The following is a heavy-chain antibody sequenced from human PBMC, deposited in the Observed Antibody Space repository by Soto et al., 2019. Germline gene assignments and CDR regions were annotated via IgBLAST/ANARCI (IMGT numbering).Heavy chain of an antibody. CDR3: ARITGRHLDY. V-gene: IGHV4-39*01. CDR1: SGSISVTNVF. CDR2: IDYSGTA. J-gene: IGHJ4*02. Sequence: SETLSLTCTVSSGSISVTNVFWGWVRQPPGKGLEWIGNIDYSGTAYFSPFLATRVTFHVDTSKNQFSLTLYSVTAADTAVYYCARITGRHLDYWGQGILVTVS. D-gene: IGHD1-20*01.